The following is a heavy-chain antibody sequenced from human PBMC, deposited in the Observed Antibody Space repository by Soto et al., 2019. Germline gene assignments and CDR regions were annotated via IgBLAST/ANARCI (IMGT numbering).Heavy chain of an antibody. CDR3: ALHYCSRGSCPDIDY. J-gene: IGHJ4*02. Sequence: GSLRLSCAASGLTFSNYAMHWVRQAPGKGLEWVAIISYDGSDKYYADSVKGRFTISRDNSKNTLYLQMDSLRPEDTAVFYCALHYCSRGSCPDIDYWGQGTLVTVSS. CDR2: ISYDGSDK. V-gene: IGHV3-30*03. D-gene: IGHD2-15*01. CDR1: GLTFSNYA.